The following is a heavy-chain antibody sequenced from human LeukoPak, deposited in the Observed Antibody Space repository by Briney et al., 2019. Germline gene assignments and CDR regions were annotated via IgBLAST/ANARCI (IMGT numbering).Heavy chain of an antibody. J-gene: IGHJ4*02. CDR3: ARDLYDYVWGSYRADGNGGDY. CDR1: GYTFTGYY. D-gene: IGHD3-16*02. Sequence: GASVKVSCKASGYTFTGYYMHWARQAPGQGLEWMGWINPNSGGTNYAQKFQGGVTMTRDTSISTAYMELSRLRSDDTAVYYCARDLYDYVWGSYRADGNGGDYWGQGTLVTVSS. V-gene: IGHV1-2*02. CDR2: INPNSGGT.